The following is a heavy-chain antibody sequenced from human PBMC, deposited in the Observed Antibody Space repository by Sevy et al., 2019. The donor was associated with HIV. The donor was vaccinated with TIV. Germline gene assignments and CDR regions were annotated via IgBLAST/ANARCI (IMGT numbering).Heavy chain of an antibody. D-gene: IGHD3-22*01. V-gene: IGHV3-48*01. Sequence: GGSLRLSCAASGFTFSSYSMNWVRQAPGKGLEWVSYISSSSSTIYYADSVKGRFTISRDNAKNSLYLQMNSLRAEDTAVYYWARWTYYYDSSGYPNWFDPWGQGTLVTVSS. CDR2: ISSSSSTI. J-gene: IGHJ5*02. CDR1: GFTFSSYS. CDR3: ARWTYYYDSSGYPNWFDP.